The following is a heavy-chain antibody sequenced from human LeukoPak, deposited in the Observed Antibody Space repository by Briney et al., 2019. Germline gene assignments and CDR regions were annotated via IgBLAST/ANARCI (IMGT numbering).Heavy chain of an antibody. CDR2: ISSSSSYI. J-gene: IGHJ5*02. Sequence: GGSLRLSCAASGFTFSSYSMNWVRQAPGKGLEWVSSISSSSSYIYYADSAKGRFTISRDNAKNSLYLQMNSLRAEDTAVYYCARDLFTSNWFDPWGQGTLVTVSS. CDR1: GFTFSSYS. V-gene: IGHV3-21*01. CDR3: ARDLFTSNWFDP. D-gene: IGHD3-10*02.